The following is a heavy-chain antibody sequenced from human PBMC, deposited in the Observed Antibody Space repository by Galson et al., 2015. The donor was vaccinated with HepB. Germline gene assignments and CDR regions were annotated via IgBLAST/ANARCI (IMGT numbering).Heavy chain of an antibody. Sequence: SLRLSCAASGFTFSSYAMHWVRQAPGKGLEWVAVISYDGSNKYYADSVKGRFTISRDNSKNTLYLQMNSLRAEDTAVYYCARDGYCSSTSCHEYFQHWGQGTLVTVSS. CDR1: GFTFSSYA. V-gene: IGHV3-30-3*01. J-gene: IGHJ1*01. D-gene: IGHD2-2*03. CDR3: ARDGYCSSTSCHEYFQH. CDR2: ISYDGSNK.